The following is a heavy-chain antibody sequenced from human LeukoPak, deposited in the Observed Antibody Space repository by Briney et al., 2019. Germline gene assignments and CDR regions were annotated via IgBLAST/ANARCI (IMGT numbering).Heavy chain of an antibody. CDR2: ISRTSEYI. V-gene: IGHV3-21*01. J-gene: IGHJ4*02. CDR3: AGGGDFDY. Sequence: PGGSLRPSCAASGFSFSIYFMNWVRQAPGKGLEWVSSISRTSEYIHYADSVRGRFAISRDNAKNSVYLQMNSLRAEDTAVYFCAGGGDFDYWGQGILVTVSA. D-gene: IGHD3-16*01. CDR1: GFSFSIYF.